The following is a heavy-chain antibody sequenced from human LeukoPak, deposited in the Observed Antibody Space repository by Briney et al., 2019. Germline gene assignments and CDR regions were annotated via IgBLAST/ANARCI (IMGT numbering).Heavy chain of an antibody. Sequence: GGSLRLACAASGFTFSDYYMSWIRQAPGKGLEWVSYISSSGSTIYYADSVKGRFTISRDNAKNSLYLQMNSLRAEDTAVYYCARDAYTAMLIGYYYMDVWGKGTTVTVSS. CDR3: ARDAYTAMLIGYYYMDV. D-gene: IGHD5-18*01. CDR2: ISSSGSTI. V-gene: IGHV3-11*01. CDR1: GFTFSDYY. J-gene: IGHJ6*03.